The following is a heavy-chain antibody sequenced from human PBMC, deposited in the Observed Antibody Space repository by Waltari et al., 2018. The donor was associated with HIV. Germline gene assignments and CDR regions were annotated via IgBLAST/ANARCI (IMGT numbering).Heavy chain of an antibody. V-gene: IGHV3-30-3*01. CDR2: ISYDGSNK. CDR1: GFTFSRYA. D-gene: IGHD5-12*01. CDR3: ARGGGYSSSYYFDY. Sequence: QVQLVESGGGVVQPGRSTRIACAASGFTFSRYAMHWVFQAPGKGLEWVAVISYDGSNKYYADSVKGRFTISRDNSKNTLYLQMNSLRAEDTAVYYCARGGGYSSSYYFDYWGQGTLVTVSS. J-gene: IGHJ4*02.